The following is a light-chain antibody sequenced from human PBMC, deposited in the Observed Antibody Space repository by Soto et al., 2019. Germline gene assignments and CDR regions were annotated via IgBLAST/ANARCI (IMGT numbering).Light chain of an antibody. CDR3: QQRSNWPPT. Sequence: EIVLTQSPGTLSLSPGERATLSCRASQSVSSSYLAWYQQKPGQAPRLLIYDASNRATGIPARFSGSGSGTDFTLSISSLEPEDFAVYYCQQRSNWPPTFGQGTRLAI. CDR2: DAS. V-gene: IGKV3-11*01. CDR1: QSVSSSY. J-gene: IGKJ5*01.